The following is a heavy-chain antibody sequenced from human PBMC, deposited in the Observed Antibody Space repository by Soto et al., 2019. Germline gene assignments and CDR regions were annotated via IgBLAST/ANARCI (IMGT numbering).Heavy chain of an antibody. CDR3: ARQSVGPYGSGSYFDS. Sequence: QVQLQESGPGLVKPSETLSLTCTVSGGSISSYYWSWIRQPPGKGLEWIGYIYYSGSTNYNPSLKGRVPISVDTSKNQFSLKLSPVTAADTAVYYCARQSVGPYGSGSYFDSWGQGTLVTVSS. CDR2: IYYSGST. CDR1: GGSISSYY. D-gene: IGHD3-10*01. V-gene: IGHV4-59*08. J-gene: IGHJ4*02.